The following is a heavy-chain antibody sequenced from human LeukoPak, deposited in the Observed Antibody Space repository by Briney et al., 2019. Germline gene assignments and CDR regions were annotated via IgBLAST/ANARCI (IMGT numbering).Heavy chain of an antibody. J-gene: IGHJ2*01. CDR1: GFTFSSYS. CDR3: ARDQWERLWDWYFDL. CDR2: ISSSSSYI. Sequence: PGGSLRLSCAASGFTFSSYSMNWVRQAPGKGLEWVSSISSSSSYIYYADSVKGRFTISRDNAKNSLYLQMNSLRAEDTAVYYCARDQWERLWDWYFDLWGRGTLVTVSS. V-gene: IGHV3-21*01. D-gene: IGHD1-26*01.